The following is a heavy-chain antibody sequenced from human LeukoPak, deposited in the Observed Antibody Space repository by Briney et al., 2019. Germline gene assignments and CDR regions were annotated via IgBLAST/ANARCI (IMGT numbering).Heavy chain of an antibody. Sequence: GRSLRLSCTASGFTFGDYTMSWVRQAPGKGLEWVGFIRGKSYGGTTEYAASVKGRFTISRDDSKSIVYLQMSSLKTEDTAVYYCTPDCSSTSCPFGYWGQGTLVTVSS. V-gene: IGHV3-49*04. CDR3: TPDCSSTSCPFGY. D-gene: IGHD2-2*01. J-gene: IGHJ4*02. CDR2: IRGKSYGGTT. CDR1: GFTFGDYT.